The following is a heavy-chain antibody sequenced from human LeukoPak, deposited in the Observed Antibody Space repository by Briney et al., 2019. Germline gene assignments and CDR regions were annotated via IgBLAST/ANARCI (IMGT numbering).Heavy chain of an antibody. CDR2: ISSSSSYI. J-gene: IGHJ4*02. CDR3: ARDADSVPAAHTDY. D-gene: IGHD2-2*01. CDR1: GFTFSSYS. V-gene: IGHV3-21*01. Sequence: GSLRLSCAASGFTFSSYSMNWVRQAPGKGLEWVPSISSSSSYIYYADSVKGRFTISRDNAKNSLYLQMNSLRAEDTAVYYCARDADSVPAAHTDYWGQGTLVTVSS.